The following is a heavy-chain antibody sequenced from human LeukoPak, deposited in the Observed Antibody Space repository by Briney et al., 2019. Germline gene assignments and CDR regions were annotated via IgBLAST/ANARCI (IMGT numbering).Heavy chain of an antibody. D-gene: IGHD2-8*02. CDR3: ATYRQVLLPFES. CDR1: GFTFSNYW. CDR2: ISPDGKDT. J-gene: IGHJ4*02. Sequence: GGSLRLSCAASGFTFSNYWIYWVRHVPGKGLMWVSRISPDGKDTSLADSVKGRFTISRDNAKNTLSLQMNSLRAEDAAIYYCATYRQVLLPFESWGQGTLVTVSS. V-gene: IGHV3-74*01.